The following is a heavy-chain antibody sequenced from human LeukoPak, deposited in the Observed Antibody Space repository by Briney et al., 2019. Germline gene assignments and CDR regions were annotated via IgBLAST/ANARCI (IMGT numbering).Heavy chain of an antibody. J-gene: IGHJ4*02. CDR1: GGSFSGYY. Sequence: PSETLSLTCAVYGGSFSGYYWSWIRQPPGKGLEWIGEINHSGSTNYNPSLKSRVTISVDTSMNQFSLKLSSVTAADTAVYYCARGLVVVVAASRRYFDYWGQGTLVTVSS. V-gene: IGHV4-34*01. D-gene: IGHD2-15*01. CDR3: ARGLVVVVAASRRYFDY. CDR2: INHSGST.